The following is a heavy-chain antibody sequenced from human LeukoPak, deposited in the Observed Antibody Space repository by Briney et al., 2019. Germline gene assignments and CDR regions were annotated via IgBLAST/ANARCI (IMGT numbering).Heavy chain of an antibody. Sequence: PSETLSLTCTVSGGSISSGGYYWSWIRQHPGKGPEWIGYIYYSGSTSCNPSLKSRVTISVDKSKNQFSLKLSSVTAADTAVYYCARNKGSRWFDPWGQGTLVTVSS. D-gene: IGHD3-10*01. CDR1: GGSISSGGYY. V-gene: IGHV4-31*03. J-gene: IGHJ5*02. CDR3: ARNKGSRWFDP. CDR2: IYYSGST.